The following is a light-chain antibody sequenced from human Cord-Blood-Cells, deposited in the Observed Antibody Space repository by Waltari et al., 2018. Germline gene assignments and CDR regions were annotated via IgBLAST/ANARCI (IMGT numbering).Light chain of an antibody. Sequence: QSALTQPASVSGSPGQSTTISCTGTSSDVGGYNYVSWYPQHPGKAPKLMIYEVSNRPSGVSNRFSGSKSGNTASLTISGLQAEDEADYYCSSYTSSSTPYVFGTGTKVTVL. CDR1: SSDVGGYNY. V-gene: IGLV2-14*01. J-gene: IGLJ1*01. CDR2: EVS. CDR3: SSYTSSSTPYV.